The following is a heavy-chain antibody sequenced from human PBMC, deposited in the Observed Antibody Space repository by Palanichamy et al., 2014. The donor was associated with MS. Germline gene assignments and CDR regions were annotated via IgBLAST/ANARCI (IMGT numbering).Heavy chain of an antibody. Sequence: EVQLLESGGILVQPGESLRLSCAASGFTFSSYTMAWVRQAPGRGWSGVSGISGSGGSTYYADTVKGRFTISRDNSKNTLYLLMNSLRAEDTAIYYCAKSSSTSRTGWTGGDSWGQGTLVTVPS. J-gene: IGHJ4*02. CDR1: GFTFSSYT. CDR3: AKSSSTSRTGWTGGDS. V-gene: IGHV3-23*01. CDR2: ISGSGGST. D-gene: IGHD6-19*01.